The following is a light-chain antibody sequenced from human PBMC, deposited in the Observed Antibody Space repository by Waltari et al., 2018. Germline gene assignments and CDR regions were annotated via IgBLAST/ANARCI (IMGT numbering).Light chain of an antibody. CDR3: MQGLQIPWT. CDR2: LAS. J-gene: IGKJ1*01. Sequence: IVMTQSPLPLPVTPGEPACIYCRSSQSLLHSNVNPYLEWFLQRPGQSPQFLIFLASRRASGVPDMFSGYGSGTDFTLNISRLEAEDVGIYYCMQGLQIPWTFGQGTRADIK. V-gene: IGKV2-28*01. CDR1: QSLLHSNVNPY.